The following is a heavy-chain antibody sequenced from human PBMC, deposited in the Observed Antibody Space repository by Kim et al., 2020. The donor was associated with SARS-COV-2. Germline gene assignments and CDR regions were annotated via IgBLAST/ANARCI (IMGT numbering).Heavy chain of an antibody. Sequence: KRYSPSLKSRLTITKDTSKSQVVLTMTNMDPVDTATYYCAHRNDDGNFDRWGQGILVTVSS. J-gene: IGHJ4*02. V-gene: IGHV2-5*01. CDR2: K. CDR3: AHRNDDGNFDR. D-gene: IGHD1-1*01.